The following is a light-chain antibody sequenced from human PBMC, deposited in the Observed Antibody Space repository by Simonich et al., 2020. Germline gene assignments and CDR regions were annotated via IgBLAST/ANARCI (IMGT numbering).Light chain of an antibody. J-gene: IGKJ3*01. V-gene: IGKV1-33*01. CDR1: QDISNY. Sequence: DIQMTQSPSSLSASVGNRVTTTCQASQDISNYLNWYQQKPGKAPKLLIYDASNLETGVPSRFSGSGSGTDFPFTISSLQPEDIATYYCQQYDNLPFTFGPGTKVDIK. CDR3: QQYDNLPFT. CDR2: DAS.